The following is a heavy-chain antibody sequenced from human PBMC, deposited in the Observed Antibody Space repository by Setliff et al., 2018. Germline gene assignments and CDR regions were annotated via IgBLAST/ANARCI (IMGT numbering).Heavy chain of an antibody. D-gene: IGHD3-16*01. J-gene: IGHJ4*02. CDR2: INQDGSEK. CDR1: GFTFSSYW. Sequence: GGSLRLSCAASGFTFSSYWMSWVRQAPGKGLEWVANINQDGSEKYYVDSVKGRFTISRDNAKNSLYLQMNSLRADDTAVYYCARVDDYIWGTFHSMDYWGQGTLVTVSS. V-gene: IGHV3-7*01. CDR3: ARVDDYIWGTFHSMDY.